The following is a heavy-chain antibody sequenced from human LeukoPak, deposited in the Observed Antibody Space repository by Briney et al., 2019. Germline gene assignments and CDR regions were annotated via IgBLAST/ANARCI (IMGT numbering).Heavy chain of an antibody. CDR3: VKDLRGSGSYRNY. CDR2: ISSNGGST. D-gene: IGHD3-10*01. CDR1: GFTFSSYA. J-gene: IGHJ4*02. V-gene: IGHV3-64D*06. Sequence: GGSLRLSCSASGFTFSSYAMHWVRQAPGKGLEYVSAISSNGGSTHYADSVKGRFTISRDNSKNTLYLQMSSLRAEDTAVYYCVKDLRGSGSYRNYWGQGTLVTVSS.